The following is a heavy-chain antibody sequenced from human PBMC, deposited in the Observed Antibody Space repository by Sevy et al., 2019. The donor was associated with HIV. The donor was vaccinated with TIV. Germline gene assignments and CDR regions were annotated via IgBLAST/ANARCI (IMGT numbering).Heavy chain of an antibody. J-gene: IGHJ4*02. CDR1: GFTFRKYG. CDR3: VRDPQINDIAESGIIH. CDR2: IWWDGSEK. V-gene: IGHV3-33*01. Sequence: GGSLRLSCAASGFTFRKYGMHWVRQAPGKGLEWVAVIWWDGSEKYYADSVKGRFTISRDNSEDTMYLQMRSLGADDTAVYYCVRDPQINDIAESGIIHWGQGTLVTVSS. D-gene: IGHD6-13*01.